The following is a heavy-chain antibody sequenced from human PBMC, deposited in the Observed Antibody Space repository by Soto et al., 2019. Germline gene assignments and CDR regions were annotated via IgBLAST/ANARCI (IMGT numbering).Heavy chain of an antibody. D-gene: IGHD2-15*01. Sequence: EVQLVESGGGLVQPGGSLRLSCAASGFTFSSYWMHWVRQAPGKGLVWVSRINSDGSSTTYADSVKGRFTISRDNAKNTLYLQMNRLRAEDTAVYFCARVECSGGSCYSIDFWGQGTLVTVSS. CDR1: GFTFSSYW. V-gene: IGHV3-74*01. CDR2: INSDGSST. J-gene: IGHJ4*02. CDR3: ARVECSGGSCYSIDF.